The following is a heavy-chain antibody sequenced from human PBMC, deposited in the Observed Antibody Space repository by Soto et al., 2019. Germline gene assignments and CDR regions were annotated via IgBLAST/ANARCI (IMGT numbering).Heavy chain of an antibody. CDR2: ISAYNGNT. D-gene: IGHD6-13*01. CDR1: GYTFTSYG. CDR3: ARDLKQQLVRRNYYYYGMDV. J-gene: IGHJ6*02. V-gene: IGHV1-18*01. Sequence: ASVKVSCKASGYTFTSYGISWVRQAPGQGLEWMGWISAYNGNTNYAQKLQGRVTMTTDTSTSTAYMELRSLRSDDTAVYYCARDLKQQLVRRNYYYYGMDVWGQGTTVTVSS.